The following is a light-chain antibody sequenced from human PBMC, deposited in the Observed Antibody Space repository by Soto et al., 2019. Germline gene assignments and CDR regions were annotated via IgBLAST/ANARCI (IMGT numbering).Light chain of an antibody. Sequence: EIVLTQSPGTLSLSPGERATLSCRASQSVSSRSLAWFQQKPGQAPRLLIYAASSRATGIPDRFGGSGFGTDFTLTISRLEPEDFAVYYCQQYGSSPWTFGQGTKVEIK. CDR3: QQYGSSPWT. CDR1: QSVSSRS. J-gene: IGKJ1*01. CDR2: AAS. V-gene: IGKV3-20*01.